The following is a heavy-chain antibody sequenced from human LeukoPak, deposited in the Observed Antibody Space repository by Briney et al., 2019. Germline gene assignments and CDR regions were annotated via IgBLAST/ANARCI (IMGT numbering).Heavy chain of an antibody. Sequence: GGSLRLSCAASGFTFSSNALSWVRQAPGKGLEWVSVIGTSVSDTYYADSVKGRFTISRDNAKNSLYLQMNSLRAEDTAVYYCASDSSSWYADAFDIWGQGTMVTVSS. J-gene: IGHJ3*02. D-gene: IGHD6-13*01. CDR1: GFTFSSNA. CDR3: ASDSSSWYADAFDI. V-gene: IGHV3-23*01. CDR2: IGTSVSDT.